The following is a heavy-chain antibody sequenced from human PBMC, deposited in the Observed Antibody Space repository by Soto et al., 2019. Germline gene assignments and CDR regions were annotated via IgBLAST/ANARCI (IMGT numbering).Heavy chain of an antibody. Sequence: SVNVSCKSAGGTFSSYSISWVRQAPGQGLEWMGGIIPIFGTANYAQKFQGRVTITADESTSTAYMELSSLRSEDTAVYYCAREKIFTMVRGVISWFDPWGQGTLVTVSS. CDR3: AREKIFTMVRGVISWFDP. CDR2: IIPIFGTA. CDR1: GGTFSSYS. D-gene: IGHD3-10*01. V-gene: IGHV1-69*13. J-gene: IGHJ5*02.